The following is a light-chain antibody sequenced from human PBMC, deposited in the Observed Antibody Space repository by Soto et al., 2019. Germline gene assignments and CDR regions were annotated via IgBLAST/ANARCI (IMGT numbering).Light chain of an antibody. V-gene: IGLV2-8*01. CDR2: EVS. J-gene: IGLJ2*01. CDR1: SSDVGGYNY. Sequence: QSALTQPPSASGSPGQSVTISCTGSSSDVGGYNYVSWYQQHPGKAPKLMMYEVSNRPSGVPDRLSGSQSGNTASLNVSALHSEDEADYYCSSYGGSNTVVFGGGTKLTVL. CDR3: SSYGGSNTVV.